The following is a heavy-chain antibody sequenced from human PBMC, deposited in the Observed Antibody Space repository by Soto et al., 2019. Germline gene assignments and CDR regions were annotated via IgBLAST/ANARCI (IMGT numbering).Heavy chain of an antibody. D-gene: IGHD6-6*01. CDR2: ISSSSSTI. CDR3: ARPEYSSSSYGMDV. J-gene: IGHJ6*02. CDR1: GFTFSSYS. V-gene: IGHV3-48*02. Sequence: GGVPRLSCAASGFTFSSYSMNWVRQAPGKGLEWVSYISSSSSTIYYADSVKGRFTISRDNAKNSLYLQMNSLRDEDTAVYYCARPEYSSSSYGMDVWGQGTTVTVSS.